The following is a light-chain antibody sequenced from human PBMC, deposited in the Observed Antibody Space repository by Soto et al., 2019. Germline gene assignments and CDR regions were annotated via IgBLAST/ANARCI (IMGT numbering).Light chain of an antibody. CDR3: SSYAGSNNYV. V-gene: IGLV2-8*01. J-gene: IGLJ1*01. Sequence: QSALTQPASVSGSPGQSITISCTGTSSDVGGYNYVSWYQQRPGKAPKLMISEVNKRPSGVPDRFSGSKSGNTASLTVSGLQAEDEADYYCSSYAGSNNYVFGTGTKLTVL. CDR2: EVN. CDR1: SSDVGGYNY.